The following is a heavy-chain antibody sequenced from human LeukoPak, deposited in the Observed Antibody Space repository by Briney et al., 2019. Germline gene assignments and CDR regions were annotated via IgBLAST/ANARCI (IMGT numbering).Heavy chain of an antibody. Sequence: GGSLRFSCAASGFTFSSYGMPWVRQAPGKGLEWVAVISFDGSNKYYADSVKGQFTISRDNSKNTLYLQMNSLRAEDTAVYYCAKGGGYCSGGSCSHDYWGQGTLVTVSS. CDR1: GFTFSSYG. V-gene: IGHV3-30*18. D-gene: IGHD2-15*01. J-gene: IGHJ4*02. CDR3: AKGGGYCSGGSCSHDY. CDR2: ISFDGSNK.